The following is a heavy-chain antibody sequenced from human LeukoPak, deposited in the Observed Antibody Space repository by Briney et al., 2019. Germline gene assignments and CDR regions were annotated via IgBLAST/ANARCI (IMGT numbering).Heavy chain of an antibody. Sequence: ASVKVSCKASGYTSTGYYMHWVRQAPGQGLEWMGWINPNSGGTNYAQKFQGRVTMTRDTSISTAYMELSRLRSDDTAVYYCARDYGDYYYGMDVWGQGTTVTVSS. CDR2: INPNSGGT. V-gene: IGHV1-2*02. D-gene: IGHD4-17*01. J-gene: IGHJ6*02. CDR1: GYTSTGYY. CDR3: ARDYGDYYYGMDV.